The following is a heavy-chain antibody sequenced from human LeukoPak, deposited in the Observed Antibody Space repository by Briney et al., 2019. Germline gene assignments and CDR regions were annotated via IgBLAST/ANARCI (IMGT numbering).Heavy chain of an antibody. CDR3: ARHERGAENLDY. J-gene: IGHJ4*02. V-gene: IGHV4-59*08. D-gene: IGHD1-1*01. CDR2: VSYSGRT. CDR1: GASISNYY. Sequence: SETLSLTCTVSGASISNYYWSWIRQPPGKGLECIGYVSYSGRTNHNPSLKSRATISADASKNQFSLKLTSVTAADTAVYYCARHERGAENLDYWGQGTLVTVSS.